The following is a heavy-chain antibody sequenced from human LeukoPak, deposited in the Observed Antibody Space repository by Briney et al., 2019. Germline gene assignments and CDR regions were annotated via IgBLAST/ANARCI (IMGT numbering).Heavy chain of an antibody. D-gene: IGHD3-10*01. V-gene: IGHV4-4*02. J-gene: IGHJ6*02. CDR3: ARASGRPHYYYYGMDV. CDR2: YHSGST. Sequence: YHSGSTNYNPSLKSRVTISVDKSKNQFSLKLSSVTAADTAVYYCARASGRPHYYYYGMDVWGQGTTVTVSS.